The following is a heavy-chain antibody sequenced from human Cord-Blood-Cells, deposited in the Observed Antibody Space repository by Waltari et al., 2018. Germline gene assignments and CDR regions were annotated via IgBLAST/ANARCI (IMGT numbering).Heavy chain of an antibody. D-gene: IGHD3-22*01. Sequence: QVQLVQSGAEVKKPGSSVKVSCKASGGTFSSYAISWVRQAPGQGLEWMGGIIPIVGTANYDQKFQGRVTITADESTSTAYMELSSLRSEDTAVYYCARGSYDSSGYYYYYYYGMDVWGQGTTVTVSS. J-gene: IGHJ6*02. V-gene: IGHV1-69*01. CDR1: GGTFSSYA. CDR3: ARGSYDSSGYYYYYYYGMDV. CDR2: IIPIVGTA.